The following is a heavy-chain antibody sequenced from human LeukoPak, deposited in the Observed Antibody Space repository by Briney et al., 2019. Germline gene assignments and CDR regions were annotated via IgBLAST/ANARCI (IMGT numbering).Heavy chain of an antibody. D-gene: IGHD3-10*01. Sequence: GGSLRLSCAASGFTFSSYIMNWVRQAPGKGLQWVSSISTSSSYIYYAESVKGRFTISRDNAKNSLYLQMNSLRAEDTAVYYGARVRGVIMSMDSAFFDYWGQGTLVTVSS. J-gene: IGHJ4*02. CDR1: GFTFSSYI. CDR2: ISTSSSYI. CDR3: ARVRGVIMSMDSAFFDY. V-gene: IGHV3-21*06.